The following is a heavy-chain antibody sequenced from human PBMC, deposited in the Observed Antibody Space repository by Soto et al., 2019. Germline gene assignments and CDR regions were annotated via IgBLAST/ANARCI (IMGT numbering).Heavy chain of an antibody. CDR1: GFTFTSSA. CDR2: IVVGSGNT. D-gene: IGHD3-22*01. V-gene: IGHV1-58*01. J-gene: IGHJ4*02. Sequence: ASVKVSCKASGFTFTSSAVQWVRQARGQRLEWIGWIVVGSGNTNYAQKFQERVTITRDMSTSTAYMELSSLRSEDTAVYYCAADLGYYDSSGYSDYWGQGTLVTVSS. CDR3: AADLGYYDSSGYSDY.